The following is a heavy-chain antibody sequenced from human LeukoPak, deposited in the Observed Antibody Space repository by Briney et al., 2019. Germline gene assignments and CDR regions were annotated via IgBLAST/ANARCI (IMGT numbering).Heavy chain of an antibody. D-gene: IGHD6-19*01. CDR3: ATSSGWYPKYFDY. CDR2: ISGSGGDT. V-gene: IGHV3-23*01. J-gene: IGHJ4*02. Sequence: GGSLRLSCAASGFTFSSFPMICVRQARGKGLEWVSAISGSGGDTYYADSVKGRFTISRDNSKNTLYLQMSSLRAEDTALYYCATSSGWYPKYFDYWGQGTLVTVSS. CDR1: GFTFSSFP.